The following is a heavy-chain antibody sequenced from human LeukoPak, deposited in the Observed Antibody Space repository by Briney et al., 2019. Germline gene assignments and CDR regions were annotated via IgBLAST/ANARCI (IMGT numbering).Heavy chain of an antibody. CDR3: ARAVGYRSFDI. D-gene: IGHD5-12*01. CDR2: IYDSGST. V-gene: IGHV4-59*01. J-gene: IGHJ3*02. Sequence: SETLSLTCTVSGGSISSYYWSWIRQPPGKGLEWIGYIYDSGSTNYNPSLKSRVSISVDTSKNQFSLKLSSVTAADTAIYYCARAVGYRSFDIWGQGTMVTVSS. CDR1: GGSISSYY.